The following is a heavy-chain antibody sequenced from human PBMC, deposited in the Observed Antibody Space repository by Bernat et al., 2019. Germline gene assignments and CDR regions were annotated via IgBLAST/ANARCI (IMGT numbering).Heavy chain of an antibody. Sequence: EVQLVESGGGLVQPGGSLKLSCAASGFTISGSAMHWVRQASGKGLEWVGRIRSKANSYATAYAASVKGRFTISRDDSKNTAYLQMNSLKTEDTAVYYCTRHFEVSYYYYYMDVWGKGTTVTVSS. D-gene: IGHD3-9*01. J-gene: IGHJ6*03. CDR1: GFTISGSA. CDR2: IRSKANSYAT. CDR3: TRHFEVSYYYYYMDV. V-gene: IGHV3-73*02.